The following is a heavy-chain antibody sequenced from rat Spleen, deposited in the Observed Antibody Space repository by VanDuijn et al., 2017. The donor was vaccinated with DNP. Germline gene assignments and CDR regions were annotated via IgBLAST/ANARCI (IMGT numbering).Heavy chain of an antibody. CDR2: ISSSSGT. Sequence: AVQLVESGGGLVQPGKSLKLSCSASGFTFSSYGMHWIRQAPGKGLDWVAYISSSSGTVYADAVKERFTISRDNAKNTLYLQLNSLKSEDTGIYYCARRGGGYSYLDYWGQGVMVTVSS. V-gene: IGHV5-62*01. J-gene: IGHJ2*01. CDR1: GFTFSSYG. CDR3: ARRGGGYSYLDY. D-gene: IGHD1-11*01.